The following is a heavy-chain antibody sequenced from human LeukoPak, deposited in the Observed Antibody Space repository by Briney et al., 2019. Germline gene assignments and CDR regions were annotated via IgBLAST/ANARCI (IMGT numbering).Heavy chain of an antibody. CDR1: GFTFRSYS. CDR2: ISSTSGTI. J-gene: IGHJ3*02. Sequence: PGGSLRLSCVASGFTFRSYSMNWVRQAPGKGLEWVSYISSTSGTIYYADSMKGRFTISRDNAKNSLYLQMNGLRAEDTAVYYCARELVVPAAISSYDAFDIWGQETMVTVSS. V-gene: IGHV3-48*04. CDR3: ARELVVPAAISSYDAFDI. D-gene: IGHD2-2*01.